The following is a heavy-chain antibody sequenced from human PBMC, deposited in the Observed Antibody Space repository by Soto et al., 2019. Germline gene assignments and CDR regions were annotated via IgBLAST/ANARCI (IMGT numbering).Heavy chain of an antibody. CDR3: ASTHYYGSGSYYSGFDT. V-gene: IGHV4-59*01. CDR2: IYYSGST. Sequence: SETLSLTCTVSGGSISSYYWSWIRQPPGKGLEWIGYIYYSGSTNYNPSLKSRVTISVDTSKNQFSLKLSSVTAADTAVYYCASTHYYGSGSYYSGFDTWGQGTLVTVSS. CDR1: GGSISSYY. J-gene: IGHJ5*02. D-gene: IGHD3-10*01.